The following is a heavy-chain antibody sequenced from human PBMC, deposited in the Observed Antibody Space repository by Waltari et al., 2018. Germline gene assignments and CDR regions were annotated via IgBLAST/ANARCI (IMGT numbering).Heavy chain of an antibody. CDR2: ISSSGSTI. D-gene: IGHD3-10*01. CDR1: GFTFSSYE. CDR3: ARESRLWFGELLDYYYGMDV. Sequence: EVQLVESGGGLVQPGGSLRLSCAASGFTFSSYEMNWVRQAPGKGLAWVSYISSSGSTIYYADSVKGRFTISRDNAKNSLYLQMNSLRAEDTAVYYCARESRLWFGELLDYYYGMDVWGQGTTVTVSS. J-gene: IGHJ6*02. V-gene: IGHV3-48*03.